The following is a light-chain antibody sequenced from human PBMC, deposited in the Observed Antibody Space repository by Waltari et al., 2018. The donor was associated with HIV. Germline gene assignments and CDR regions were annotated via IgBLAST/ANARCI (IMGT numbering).Light chain of an antibody. CDR2: DVT. J-gene: IGLJ2*01. CDR1: SSDVGGYSY. CDR3: CLYAGRHNVL. Sequence: QSALTQPRSVSGSPGQSVTISCTGTSSDVGGYSYVSWYQQHPAKAPKVLIYDVTKRPSGAPDRFSGSKSGNTASLTISGLQAEDEADYYCCLYAGRHNVLFGGGTKLTVL. V-gene: IGLV2-11*01.